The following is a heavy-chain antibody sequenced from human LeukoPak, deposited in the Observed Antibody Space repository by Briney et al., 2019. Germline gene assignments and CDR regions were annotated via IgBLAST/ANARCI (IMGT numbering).Heavy chain of an antibody. CDR1: GYTFTSYY. Sequence: ASVKVSCKASGYTFTSYYMHWVRQAPGQGLEWMGIINPNGGGTNYAQKFQGRVTMTRDASTSTVYVELSSLRSEDTAVYYCARGGLGSGSYTFFDYWGQGTLVTVSS. CDR2: INPNGGGT. D-gene: IGHD1-26*01. J-gene: IGHJ4*02. CDR3: ARGGLGSGSYTFFDY. V-gene: IGHV1-46*01.